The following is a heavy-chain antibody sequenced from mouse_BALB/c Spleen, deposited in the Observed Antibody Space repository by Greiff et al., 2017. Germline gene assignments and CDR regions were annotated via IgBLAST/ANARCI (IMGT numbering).Heavy chain of an antibody. D-gene: IGHD2-2*01. V-gene: IGHV1-69*02. CDR2: IYPSDSYT. CDR3: TRTAAYGYDVDY. J-gene: IGHJ2*01. CDR1: GYTFTSYW. Sequence: QVQLQQPGAELVRPGASVKLSCKASGYTFTSYWINWVKQRPGQGLEWIGNIYPSDSYTNYNQKFKDKATLTVDKSSSTAYMQLSSPTSEDSAVYYCTRTAAYGYDVDYWGQGTTLTVSS.